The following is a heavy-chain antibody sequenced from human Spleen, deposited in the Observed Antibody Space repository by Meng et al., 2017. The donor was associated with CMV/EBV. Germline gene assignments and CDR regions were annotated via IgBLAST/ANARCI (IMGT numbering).Heavy chain of an antibody. Sequence: GGSLRLSRAASGFTFSSYSMNWARQAPGKGLEWVSYISSSSSTIYYADYVTGRFTISRDNAKNSLYLQMNSLRAEDTAVYYCARVGIAGVNYFDYWGQGTLVTVSS. D-gene: IGHD3-22*01. CDR1: GFTFSSYS. J-gene: IGHJ4*02. V-gene: IGHV3-48*04. CDR2: ISSSSSTI. CDR3: ARVGIAGVNYFDY.